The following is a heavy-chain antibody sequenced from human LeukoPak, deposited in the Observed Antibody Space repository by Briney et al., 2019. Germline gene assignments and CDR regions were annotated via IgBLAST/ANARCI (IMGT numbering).Heavy chain of an antibody. CDR3: ARSNQADDY. V-gene: IGHV3-74*01. CDR1: GFTFSSYW. J-gene: IGHJ4*02. D-gene: IGHD1-14*01. Sequence: SGGSLRLSCAASGFTFSSYWMHWVRKVPGKGLVWVARINPGGSSITYADSVKGRFTISRDNAKNTLYLQMDSLRAEDTGVYYCARSNQADDYWGQGTLVTVSS. CDR2: INPGGSSI.